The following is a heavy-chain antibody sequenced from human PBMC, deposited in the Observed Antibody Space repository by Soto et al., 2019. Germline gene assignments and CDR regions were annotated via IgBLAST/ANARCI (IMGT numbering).Heavy chain of an antibody. CDR1: GGSISSYY. Sequence: SETLSLTCTVSGGSISSYYWSRIRQPPGKGLEWIGYIYYSGSTNYNPSLKSRVTISVDTSKNQFSLKLSSVTAADTAVYYCAGYSGYDLGVGYWGQGTLVTVSS. CDR2: IYYSGST. D-gene: IGHD5-12*01. V-gene: IGHV4-59*08. CDR3: AGYSGYDLGVGY. J-gene: IGHJ4*02.